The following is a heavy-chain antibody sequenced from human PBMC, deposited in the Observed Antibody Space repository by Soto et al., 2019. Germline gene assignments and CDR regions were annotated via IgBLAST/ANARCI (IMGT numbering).Heavy chain of an antibody. CDR3: ARAAGRGSSPFDP. CDR1: GGTFSSYT. D-gene: IGHD6-13*01. J-gene: IGHJ5*02. CDR2: IIPILGIA. Sequence: QVQLVQSGAEVKKPGSSVKVSCKASGGTFSSYTISWVRQAPGQRLEWMGRIIPILGIATYAQKFQGRVTITAEKSTSTAYMELSSLRSEDTAVYYCARAAGRGSSPFDPWGQGTLVTVSS. V-gene: IGHV1-69*02.